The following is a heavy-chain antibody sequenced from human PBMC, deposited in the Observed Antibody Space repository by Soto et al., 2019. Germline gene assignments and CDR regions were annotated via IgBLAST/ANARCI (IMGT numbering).Heavy chain of an antibody. CDR1: GFTFSIYN. V-gene: IGHV3-48*01. CDR3: AADSSSPY. Sequence: GGSLRLSCVVSGFTFSIYNMNWVRQAPGKGLEWVSFINETGSPRYYADSVKGRFTISRDNGKNSLYLQMNSLRVEDTAVYYCAADSSSPYWGQGTLVTVSS. D-gene: IGHD6-6*01. CDR2: INETGSPR. J-gene: IGHJ4*01.